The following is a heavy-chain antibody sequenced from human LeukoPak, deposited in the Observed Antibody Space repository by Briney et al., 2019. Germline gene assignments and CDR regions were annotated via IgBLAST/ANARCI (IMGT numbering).Heavy chain of an antibody. CDR2: INPNSGGT. D-gene: IGHD3-22*01. CDR1: GSTFTRYY. J-gene: IGHJ4*02. CDR3: ARAYPTYYYDSSGYYFDY. V-gene: IGHV1-2*02. Sequence: ASGDLSCNAAGSTFTRYYMHGGPESPRHQVGGRGGINPNSGGTSYAQKFQGRVTMTRDTSISTAYIELSRLRCDDTAVYYCARAYPTYYYDSSGYYFDYWGQGTLVTVSS.